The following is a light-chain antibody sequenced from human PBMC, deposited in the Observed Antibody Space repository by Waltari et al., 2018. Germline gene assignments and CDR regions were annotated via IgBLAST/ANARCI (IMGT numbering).Light chain of an antibody. CDR3: QQYYNTPLT. J-gene: IGKJ4*01. CDR1: ESVLYSSNNKNH. CDR2: WAS. V-gene: IGKV4-1*01. Sequence: DIVMTQSPASLAVSLGERATIRCKTSESVLYSSNNKNHLAWYQQKPGQPPRLLLYWASTRESGVPDRFIGSGSETDFTLTVTSLQAEDVAVYYCQQYYNTPLTFGGGTKVEVK.